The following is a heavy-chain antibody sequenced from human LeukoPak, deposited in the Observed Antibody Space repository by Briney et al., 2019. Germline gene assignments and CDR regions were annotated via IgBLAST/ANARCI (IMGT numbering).Heavy chain of an antibody. CDR1: GGSISSYY. J-gene: IGHJ4*02. CDR2: IYYSGST. CDR3: ARAPSYYDSSGWGNSEYYFDY. V-gene: IGHV4-59*01. D-gene: IGHD3-22*01. Sequence: SETLSLTCTVSGGSISSYYWSWIRQPPGKGLEWIGYIYYSGSTNYNPSLKSRVTISVDTFKNQFSLKLSSVTAADTAVYYCARAPSYYDSSGWGNSEYYFDYWGQGTLVTVSS.